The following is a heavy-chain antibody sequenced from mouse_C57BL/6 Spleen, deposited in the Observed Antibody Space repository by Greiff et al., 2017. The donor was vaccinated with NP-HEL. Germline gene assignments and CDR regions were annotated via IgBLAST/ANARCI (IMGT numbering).Heavy chain of an antibody. V-gene: IGHV1-76*01. CDR3: ARSDYYGSSYDVDY. D-gene: IGHD1-1*01. CDR1: GYTFTDYY. Sequence: QVQLKESGAELVRPGASVKLSCKASGYTFTDYYINWVKQRPGQGLEWIARIYPGSGNTYYNEKFKGKATLTAEKSSSTAYMQLSSLTSEDSAVYFCARSDYYGSSYDVDYWGQGTTLTVSS. CDR2: IYPGSGNT. J-gene: IGHJ2*01.